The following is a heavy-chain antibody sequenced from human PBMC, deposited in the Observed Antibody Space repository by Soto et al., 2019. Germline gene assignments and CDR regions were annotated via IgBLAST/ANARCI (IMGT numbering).Heavy chain of an antibody. Sequence: EVQLVESGGGLVQPGESLRLSCAAFGFAFSDHYMDWVRQAPGKGLEWVGRIRNKVNSYRTEYAASVKARFTISGDDSKNSLHLQMNSLETDDTAVYYCARGRSGSGYSGYDFEYWGQGTLVTVSS. J-gene: IGHJ4*02. CDR1: GFAFSDHY. CDR3: ARGRSGSGYSGYDFEY. CDR2: IRNKVNSYRT. V-gene: IGHV3-72*01. D-gene: IGHD5-12*01.